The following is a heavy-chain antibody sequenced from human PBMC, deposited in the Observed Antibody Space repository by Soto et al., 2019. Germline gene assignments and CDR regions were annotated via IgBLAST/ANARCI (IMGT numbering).Heavy chain of an antibody. V-gene: IGHV4-59*08. CDR3: ARRSSSFYYYMDA. CDR2: IYYSGST. CDR1: GGSISSYY. J-gene: IGHJ6*03. Sequence: SETLSLTCTVSGGSISSYYWSWIRQPPGKGLEWIGYIYYSGSTNYNPSLKSRVTISVDTSKNQFSLKLSSVTAADTAVYYCARRSSSFYYYMDAWGKGTTVTVSS.